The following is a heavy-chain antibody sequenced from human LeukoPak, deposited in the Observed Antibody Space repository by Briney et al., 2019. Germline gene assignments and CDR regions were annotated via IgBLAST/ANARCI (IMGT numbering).Heavy chain of an antibody. V-gene: IGHV4-4*02. Sequence: TSSETLSLTWAVSGGSISSSNWWSWIRQPPGKGLEWIGEIYHSGSTNYNPSLKSRVTISVDKSKNQFSLKLSSVTAADTAVYYCARGTPEYYFGMDVWGQGTTVTVSS. CDR1: GGSISSSNW. CDR3: ARGTPEYYFGMDV. J-gene: IGHJ6*02. CDR2: IYHSGST.